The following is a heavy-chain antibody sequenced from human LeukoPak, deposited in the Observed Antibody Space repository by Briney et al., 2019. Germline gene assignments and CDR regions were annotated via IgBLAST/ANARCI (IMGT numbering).Heavy chain of an antibody. CDR3: ARESVGATEIDY. Sequence: HPGGSLRLSCAASGFTFSSYAMHWVRRAPGKGLEWVAVISYDGSNKYYADSVKGRFTISRDNSKNTLYLQMNSLRAEDTAVYYCARESVGATEIDYWGQGTLVTVSS. J-gene: IGHJ4*02. D-gene: IGHD1-26*01. CDR1: GFTFSSYA. CDR2: ISYDGSNK. V-gene: IGHV3-30-3*01.